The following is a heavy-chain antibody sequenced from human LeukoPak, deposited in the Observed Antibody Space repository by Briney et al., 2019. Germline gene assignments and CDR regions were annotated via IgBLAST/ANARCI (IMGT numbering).Heavy chain of an antibody. J-gene: IGHJ3*01. CDR2: ISYDGSNK. Sequence: KPGGSLRLSCAASGFTFSSYTMHWVRQAPGKGLEWVAVISYDGSNKYYADSVKGRFTISRDNPKNTLYLQMNSLRAEDTAVYYCARKPDAFDLRGQGTMVTVSS. V-gene: IGHV3-30*04. CDR3: ARKPDAFDL. CDR1: GFTFSSYT.